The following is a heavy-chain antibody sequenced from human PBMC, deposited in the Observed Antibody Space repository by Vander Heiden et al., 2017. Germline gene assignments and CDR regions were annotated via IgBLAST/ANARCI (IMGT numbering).Heavy chain of an antibody. J-gene: IGHJ3*02. D-gene: IGHD1-26*01. V-gene: IGHV3-9*01. Sequence: EVQLVESGGGLVQPGRSLRLSCAASGFTFDDYALHWVRQAPGKGLEWVSGISGNSGSIGYADSVKGRVTISRDNAKNSLYRQMNSLRAEETALYYCAKDTAHKWELLIGQAFDIWGQGTMVTVSS. CDR2: ISGNSGSI. CDR1: GFTFDDYA. CDR3: AKDTAHKWELLIGQAFDI.